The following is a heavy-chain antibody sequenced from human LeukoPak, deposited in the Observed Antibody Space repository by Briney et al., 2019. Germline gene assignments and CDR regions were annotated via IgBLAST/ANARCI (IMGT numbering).Heavy chain of an antibody. J-gene: IGHJ4*02. CDR1: GYSINSGCY. V-gene: IGHV4-38-2*01. CDR3: ARKRCSDAYCSSGKGYFDY. Sequence: PSETLSLTCGVSGYSINSGCYWGWTRQPPGKGLEWIGSIYHNGNTYYNPSLKSRVTMSVDTSKNQFSLKLSSVTAADTAVYYCARKRCSDAYCSSGKGYFDYWGQGTLVTVSS. CDR2: IYHNGNT. D-gene: IGHD3-16*01.